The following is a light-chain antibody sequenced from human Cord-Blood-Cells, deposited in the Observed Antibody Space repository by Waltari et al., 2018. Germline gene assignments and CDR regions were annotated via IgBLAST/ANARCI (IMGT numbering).Light chain of an antibody. CDR1: QSISSW. J-gene: IGKJ3*01. Sequence: DIQMTQSPSTLSASVGDRVTITCRASQSISSWFAWYQQKPGKAPKLLIYKASSLESGVPSRFSGSGSGTEFTLTISSLQPDDFATYYCQQYWAFGPGTKVDIK. V-gene: IGKV1-5*03. CDR2: KAS. CDR3: QQYWA.